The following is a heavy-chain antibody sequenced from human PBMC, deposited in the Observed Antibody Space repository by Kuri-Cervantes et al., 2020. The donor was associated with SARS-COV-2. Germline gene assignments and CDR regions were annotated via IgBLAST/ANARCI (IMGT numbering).Heavy chain of an antibody. CDR1: GYTFTDYY. J-gene: IGHJ3*02. CDR2: INPNSGGI. D-gene: IGHD3-22*01. V-gene: IGHV1-2*04. Sequence: ASVKVSCKASGYTFTDYYMHWVRQAPGQGLEWMGWINPNSGGINYAQKFQGWVTMTRDTSISTVYMELSRLRSDDTAVYYCARSTPLRRLVVISQGGAFDIWGQGTMVTVSS. CDR3: ARSTPLRRLVVISQGGAFDI.